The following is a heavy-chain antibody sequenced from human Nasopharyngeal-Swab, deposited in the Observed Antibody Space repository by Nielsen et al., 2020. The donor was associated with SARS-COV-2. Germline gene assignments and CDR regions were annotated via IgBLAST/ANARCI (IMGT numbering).Heavy chain of an antibody. CDR2: FDPRGDST. CDR1: GYTFPGHN. D-gene: IGHD1-1*01. V-gene: IGHV1-46*01. J-gene: IGHJ4*02. CDR3: ARDSDNWAIDY. Sequence: VPVSCKASGYTFPGHNMHWVRPAPGQGIEWMAIFDPRGDSTSHAQKFQGRLTMTTDTATSTVYMELSSLRAEDAAVYYCARDSDNWAIDYWGQGTLVTVSP.